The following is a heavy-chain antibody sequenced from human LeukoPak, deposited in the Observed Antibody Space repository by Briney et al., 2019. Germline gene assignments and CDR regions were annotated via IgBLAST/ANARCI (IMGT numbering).Heavy chain of an antibody. CDR3: ATPFAASGYCSSTSCYGMDV. J-gene: IGHJ6*02. CDR1: GFTFSSFA. CDR2: VSGRGDST. D-gene: IGHD2-2*01. Sequence: PGGSLRLSCAASGFTFSSFAMSWVRQVPGKGLEWVSGVSGRGDSTYYADSVKGRFTISRDNSKNTLYLQMNSLRAEDTAVYYCATPFAASGYCSSTSCYGMDVWGQGTTVTVSS. V-gene: IGHV3-23*01.